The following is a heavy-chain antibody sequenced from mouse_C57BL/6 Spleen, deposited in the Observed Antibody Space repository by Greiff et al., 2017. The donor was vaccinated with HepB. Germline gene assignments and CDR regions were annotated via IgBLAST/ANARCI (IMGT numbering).Heavy chain of an antibody. CDR3: ARGGLRRDAMDY. CDR2: IYPGSGNT. V-gene: IGHV1-76*01. Sequence: QVQLQQSGAELVRPGASVKLSCKASGYTFTDYYINWVKQRPGQGLEWIARIYPGSGNTYYNEKFKGKATLTAEKSSSTAYMQLSSLTSEDSAVYFCARGGLRRDAMDYWGQGTSVTVSS. CDR1: GYTFTDYY. D-gene: IGHD2-4*01. J-gene: IGHJ4*01.